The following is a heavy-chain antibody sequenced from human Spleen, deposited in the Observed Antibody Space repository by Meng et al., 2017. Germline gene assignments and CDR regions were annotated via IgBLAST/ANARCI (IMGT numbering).Heavy chain of an antibody. D-gene: IGHD5-12*01. J-gene: IGHJ4*02. CDR2: IYSGGST. Sequence: GGSLRLSCAVSGLTVSDYAMSWVRQAPGKGLEWVSVIYSGGSTYYADSVKGRFTISRDNSKNTLYLQMNSLRAEDTAVYYCSGHIDYWGQGTLVTVSS. CDR3: SGHIDY. V-gene: IGHV3-53*01. CDR1: GLTVSDYA.